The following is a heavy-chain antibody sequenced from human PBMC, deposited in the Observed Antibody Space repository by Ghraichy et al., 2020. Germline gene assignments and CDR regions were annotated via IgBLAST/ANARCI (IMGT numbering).Heavy chain of an antibody. J-gene: IGHJ6*02. CDR3: ARDPFSSTSYGLDD. Sequence: SETLSLTCTVSGGSISSGGYYWSWIRQHPGKGLEWIGYIYYSGSTYYNPSLKSRVTISVDTSKNQFSLKLSSVTAADTAVYYCARDPFSSTSYGLDDWGQGTTVTVSS. V-gene: IGHV4-31*03. D-gene: IGHD2-2*01. CDR2: IYYSGST. CDR1: GGSISSGGYY.